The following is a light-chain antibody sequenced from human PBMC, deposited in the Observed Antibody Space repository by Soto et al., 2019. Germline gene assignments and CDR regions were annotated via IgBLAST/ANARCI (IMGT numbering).Light chain of an antibody. CDR3: QTFDSSLTISWV. CDR1: ISNIGRGYD. V-gene: IGLV1-40*01. Sequence: QSVLTQPPSVSGAPGQRVCISSTGRISNIGRGYDVHWYQQLPGSAPRLLLSGDSNRPSGVPDRFSGSRSGTSASLAITGLQAEDEAEYSCQTFDSSLTISWVFGGGTKLTVL. J-gene: IGLJ3*02. CDR2: GDS.